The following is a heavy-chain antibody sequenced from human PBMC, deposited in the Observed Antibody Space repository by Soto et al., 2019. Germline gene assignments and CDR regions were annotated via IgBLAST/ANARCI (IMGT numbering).Heavy chain of an antibody. V-gene: IGHV3-74*01. J-gene: IGHJ6*02. CDR3: ARGGSTSPNGMDV. Sequence: SGGSLRLSCAASGFTFSSYWMHWVRQAPGKGLVWVSRVSTDGRTTNYADSVKGRFTISRDNAKNTLYLQVNSLRAEDMAVYYCARGGSTSPNGMDVWGQGTMVTVSS. D-gene: IGHD2-2*01. CDR2: VSTDGRTT. CDR1: GFTFSSYW.